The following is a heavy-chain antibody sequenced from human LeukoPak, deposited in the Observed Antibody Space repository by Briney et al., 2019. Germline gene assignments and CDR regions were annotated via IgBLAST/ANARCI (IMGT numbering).Heavy chain of an antibody. V-gene: IGHV3-30*02. Sequence: GGSLRLSCAASGFSFSNHGMHWVRQAPGKGLEWVAFLRFDGSNKYYADSVKGRFTISRDNSKNTLYLQMNSLRTEDTAVYYCARTRAAAGYSSFWFDPWGQGTLVTVSS. D-gene: IGHD6-13*01. CDR1: GFSFSNHG. CDR2: LRFDGSNK. J-gene: IGHJ5*02. CDR3: ARTRAAAGYSSFWFDP.